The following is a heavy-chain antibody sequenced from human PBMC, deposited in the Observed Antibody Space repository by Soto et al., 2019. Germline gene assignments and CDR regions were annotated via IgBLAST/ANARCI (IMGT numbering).Heavy chain of an antibody. CDR1: GYTFTSYA. D-gene: IGHD4-17*01. J-gene: IGHJ3*02. CDR3: ARAIYGDYVDAFDI. Sequence: GASVKVSCKASGYTFTSYAMQWVRQDPGQRLEWMGWINAGNGNTKYSQKFQGRVTITRDTSASTAYMELSSLRSEDTAVYYCARAIYGDYVDAFDIWGQGTMVTVSS. V-gene: IGHV1-3*01. CDR2: INAGNGNT.